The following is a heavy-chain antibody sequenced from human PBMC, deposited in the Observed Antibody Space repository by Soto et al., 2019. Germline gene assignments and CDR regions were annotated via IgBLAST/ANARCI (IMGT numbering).Heavy chain of an antibody. CDR3: AREAYGSGSN. Sequence: SETLSLTCAVSGGSISSGGYSWSWIRQPPGKGLEWIGEINHSGSTNYNPSLKSRVTISVDTSKNQFSLKLSSVTAADTAVYYCAREAYGSGSNWGQGTLVTVSS. V-gene: IGHV4-30-2*01. J-gene: IGHJ4*02. CDR2: INHSGST. D-gene: IGHD3-10*01. CDR1: GGSISSGGYS.